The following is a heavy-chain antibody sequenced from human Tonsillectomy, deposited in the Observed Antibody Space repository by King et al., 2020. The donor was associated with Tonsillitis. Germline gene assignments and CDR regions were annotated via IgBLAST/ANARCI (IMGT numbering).Heavy chain of an antibody. Sequence: VQLVESGGGLVQPGGSLRLSCAASGFTFSTYAMNWVRQAPGKGLEGVSYISSSGSDKYYTDSVKGRCTISRDNAKSSLYLQMNSLSAEETAVYYWGRGCGGYCGSISLGYWGQGTLVTVSS. D-gene: IGHD2-2*01. CDR1: GFTFSTYA. V-gene: IGHV3-48*01. CDR2: ISSSGSDK. CDR3: GRGCGGYCGSISLGY. J-gene: IGHJ4*02.